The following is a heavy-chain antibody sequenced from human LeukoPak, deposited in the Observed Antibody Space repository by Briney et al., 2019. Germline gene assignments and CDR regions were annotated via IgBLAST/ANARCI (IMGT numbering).Heavy chain of an antibody. CDR2: IYTSGST. D-gene: IGHD3-10*01. Sequence: SQTLSLTCTVSGGSISSGSYYLRWIRQPAGKGLEWIGRIYTSGSTNYNPSLNSRVTISVDTSMNQFSLKLSSVTAADTAVYYCARVTYYYGSGTREPGYYYYYMDVWGKGTTVTVSS. J-gene: IGHJ6*03. V-gene: IGHV4-61*02. CDR3: ARVTYYYGSGTREPGYYYYYMDV. CDR1: GGSISSGSYY.